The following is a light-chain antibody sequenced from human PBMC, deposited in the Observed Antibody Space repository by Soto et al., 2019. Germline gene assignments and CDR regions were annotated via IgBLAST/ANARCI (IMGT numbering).Light chain of an antibody. Sequence: DIQMTQSPSTLSASVGDRVTITCRASQSISSWLAWYQQKPGKAPKLLIYKASSLESGVPSRFSGSGSGTEFILTISSLQPEDFATYYCQQYNSYWKFGQGTKVDIK. CDR1: QSISSW. CDR2: KAS. V-gene: IGKV1-5*03. J-gene: IGKJ1*01. CDR3: QQYNSYWK.